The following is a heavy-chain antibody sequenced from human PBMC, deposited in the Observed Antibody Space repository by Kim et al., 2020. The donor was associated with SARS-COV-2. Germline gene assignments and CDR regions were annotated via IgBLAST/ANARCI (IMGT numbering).Heavy chain of an antibody. D-gene: IGHD3-10*01. J-gene: IGHJ4*02. CDR2: VHYGGST. V-gene: IGHV4-59*13. Sequence: SETLSLTCTVSGGSINNNFWSWIRQPPGKGLEWIGHVHYGGSTNYSPSLKSRVTISVDTSKNQFSLRLSSVTAADTAVYYCAKGMSPVYWGQGTLGTVSS. CDR1: GGSINNNF. CDR3: AKGMSPVY.